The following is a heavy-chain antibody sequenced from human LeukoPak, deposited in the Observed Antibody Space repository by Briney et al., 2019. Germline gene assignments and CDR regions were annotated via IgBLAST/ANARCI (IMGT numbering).Heavy chain of an antibody. CDR2: ISAGGST. J-gene: IGHJ2*01. V-gene: IGHV3-23*01. CDR3: AKDAEGVGWYFDL. Sequence: PGRSLRLSCAASGFTFSTCAMSWVRQAPGKGLEWVSAISAGGSTYYADSVKGRFTISRDNSKNTLYLQMNSLRAEDTAVYYCAKDAEGVGWYFDLWGRGTLVTVSS. CDR1: GFTFSTCA.